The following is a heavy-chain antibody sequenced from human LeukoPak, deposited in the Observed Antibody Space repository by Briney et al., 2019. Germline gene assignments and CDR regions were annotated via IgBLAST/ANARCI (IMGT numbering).Heavy chain of an antibody. Sequence: PGGSLRLSCAASGFTFSSYWMHWVRQAPGKGLVWVSRINSDGSSTSYADSVKGRFTISRDNAKNTLYLQMNSLRAEDTAVYYCARDRDSSSWWDAFDIWGQGTMVTVSS. J-gene: IGHJ3*02. D-gene: IGHD6-13*01. CDR2: INSDGSST. CDR1: GFTFSSYW. CDR3: ARDRDSSSWWDAFDI. V-gene: IGHV3-74*01.